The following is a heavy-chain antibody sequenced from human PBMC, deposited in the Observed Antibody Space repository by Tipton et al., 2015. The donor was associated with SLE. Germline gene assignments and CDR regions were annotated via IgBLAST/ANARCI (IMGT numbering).Heavy chain of an antibody. CDR2: ISSSGTT. CDR1: GGSITSSSYY. CDR3: ARGGEYDILLFDS. D-gene: IGHD3-10*01. J-gene: IGHJ4*02. V-gene: IGHV4-39*07. Sequence: LRLSCTVSGGSITSSSYYWGWIRQPPGKGLEWIGSISSSGTTHYNPSLKSRVTISVDTSKNQLSLKQRFATAADTAVYYCARGGEYDILLFDSWGQGTLVTVSS.